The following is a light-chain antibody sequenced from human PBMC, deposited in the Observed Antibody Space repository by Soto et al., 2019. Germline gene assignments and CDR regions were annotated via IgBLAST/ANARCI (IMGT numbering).Light chain of an antibody. J-gene: IGLJ2*01. V-gene: IGLV1-47*01. Sequence: QSVLTQPPSASGTPGQRVTSSCSGSSSNIGSYYVYWYQQLPGTAPKLLIYRNDQRPSGVPDRFSGSKSGTSASLAISGLRSEDEADYYCAAWDDSLRVVFGGGTKLTVL. CDR3: AAWDDSLRVV. CDR2: RND. CDR1: SSNIGSYY.